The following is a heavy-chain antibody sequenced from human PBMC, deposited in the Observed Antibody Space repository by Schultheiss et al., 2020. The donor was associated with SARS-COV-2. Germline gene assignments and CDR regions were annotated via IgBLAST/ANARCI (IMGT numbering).Heavy chain of an antibody. D-gene: IGHD6-19*01. J-gene: IGHJ4*02. CDR1: GFTFSSYN. V-gene: IGHV3-21*01. CDR2: ISSSSSYI. Sequence: GGSLRLSCAASGFTFSSYNMNWVRQAPGKGLEWVSSISSSSSYIYYADSVKGRFTISRDNAKNSLYLQMNSLRAEDTAVYYCARDLGSSAGALKLFDYWGQGTLVTGSS. CDR3: ARDLGSSAGALKLFDY.